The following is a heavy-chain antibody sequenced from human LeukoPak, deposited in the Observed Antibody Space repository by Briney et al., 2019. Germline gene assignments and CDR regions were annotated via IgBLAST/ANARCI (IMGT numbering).Heavy chain of an antibody. D-gene: IGHD3-9*01. J-gene: IGHJ6*02. Sequence: GRSLRLSCAASGFTFRSYATHWVRQAPGKGLEWVAVTSFDGSNKFYADSVKGRFTISRDNSKTMLYLQMSSLRTEDTAVYYCAREIFYGLDIWGQGTTVTVSS. CDR2: TSFDGSNK. V-gene: IGHV3-30-3*01. CDR1: GFTFRSYA. CDR3: AREIFYGLDI.